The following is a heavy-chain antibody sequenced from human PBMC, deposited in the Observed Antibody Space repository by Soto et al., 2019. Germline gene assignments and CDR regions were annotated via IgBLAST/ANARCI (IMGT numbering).Heavy chain of an antibody. V-gene: IGHV1-69*01. J-gene: IGHJ6*02. CDR3: ARGRYSYGPYYYYGMDV. D-gene: IGHD5-18*01. CDR1: GGTFSSYA. Sequence: QVQLVQSGAEVKKPGSSVKVSCKASGGTFSSYAISWVRQAPGQGLEWMGGIIPIFGTANYAQKFQGRGTITADESTSTAYMELSSLRSEDTAVYYCARGRYSYGPYYYYGMDVWGQGTTVTVSS. CDR2: IIPIFGTA.